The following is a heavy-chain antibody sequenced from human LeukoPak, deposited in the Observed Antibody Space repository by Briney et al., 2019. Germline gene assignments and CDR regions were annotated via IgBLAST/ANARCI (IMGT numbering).Heavy chain of an antibody. D-gene: IGHD1-7*01. Sequence: ASVKVSCKASGYTFTSYYMHWVRQAPGQGLEWMGWINPNSGGTNYAQKFQGRVTMTRDTSISTAYMELSRLRSDDTAVYYCARGAAGTTTSSNWFDPWGQGTLVTVSS. CDR1: GYTFTSYY. J-gene: IGHJ5*02. CDR3: ARGAAGTTTSSNWFDP. CDR2: INPNSGGT. V-gene: IGHV1-2*02.